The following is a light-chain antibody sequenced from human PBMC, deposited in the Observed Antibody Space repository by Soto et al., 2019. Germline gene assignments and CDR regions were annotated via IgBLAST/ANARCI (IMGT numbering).Light chain of an antibody. CDR3: QVWDSSSDHPGVV. CDR2: YDS. V-gene: IGLV3-21*04. J-gene: IGLJ2*01. Sequence: SYELTQPPSVSVAPGKTARINCGGNNIGSKSVHWYQQKPGQAPVLVIYYDSDRHSGIPERFSGSNSWNTATLTISRVEAGDEADYYCQVWDSSSDHPGVVFGGGTKLTVL. CDR1: NIGSKS.